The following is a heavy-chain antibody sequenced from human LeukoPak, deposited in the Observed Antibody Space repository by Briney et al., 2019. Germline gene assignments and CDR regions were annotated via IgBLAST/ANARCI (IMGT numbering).Heavy chain of an antibody. CDR2: IKQDGSEK. CDR1: GFTFSSYW. V-gene: IGHV3-7*01. J-gene: IGHJ6*02. Sequence: PGGSLRLSCAASGFTFSSYWMSWVRQAPGKGLEWVANIKQDGSEKYYVDSVKGRFTISRDNAKNSLYLQMNSLRAEDTAVYYCARDGLPYSSSFYHYYYYGMDVWGQGTTVTVSS. CDR3: ARDGLPYSSSFYHYYYYGMDV. D-gene: IGHD6-6*01.